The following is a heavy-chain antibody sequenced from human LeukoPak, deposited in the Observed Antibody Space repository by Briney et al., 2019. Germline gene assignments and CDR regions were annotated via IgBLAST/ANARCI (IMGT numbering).Heavy chain of an antibody. Sequence: GGSLRLSCAASGFTFSSYAMHWVRQAPGKGLEWVAVISYDGSNKYYADSVKGRFTISRDNSKNTLYLQMNSLRAEDTAVYYCAKDGQNTIFGVVSVDYWGQGTLVTVSS. CDR2: ISYDGSNK. CDR3: AKDGQNTIFGVVSVDY. V-gene: IGHV3-30-3*01. D-gene: IGHD3-3*01. J-gene: IGHJ4*02. CDR1: GFTFSSYA.